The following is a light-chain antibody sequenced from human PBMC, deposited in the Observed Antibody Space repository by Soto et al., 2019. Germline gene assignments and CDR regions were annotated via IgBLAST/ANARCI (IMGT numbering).Light chain of an antibody. V-gene: IGKV3-15*01. Sequence: EIVMTQSPATLSVSPGERATLSCRASQSVSRNLAGYQQKPGQAPRLLIYGASTRATGIPARFSGSGSGTEFNLTISSLQSEDFAVYYCQLYNSWPPWTFGQGTKVEIK. J-gene: IGKJ1*01. CDR2: GAS. CDR1: QSVSRN. CDR3: QLYNSWPPWT.